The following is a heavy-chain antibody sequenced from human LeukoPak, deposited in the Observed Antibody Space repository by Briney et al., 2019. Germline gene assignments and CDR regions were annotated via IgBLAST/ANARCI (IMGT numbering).Heavy chain of an antibody. CDR3: ARALSLVVPAATIYYYYGMDV. J-gene: IGHJ6*02. V-gene: IGHV1-18*01. CDR2: ISAYNGNT. D-gene: IGHD2-2*01. CDR1: GYTFTSYG. Sequence: ASVKVSCEASGYTFTSYGISWVRQAPGQGLEWMGWISAYNGNTNYAQKLQGRVTMTTDTSTSTAYMELRSLRSDDTAVYYCARALSLVVPAATIYYYYGMDVWGQGTTVTVSS.